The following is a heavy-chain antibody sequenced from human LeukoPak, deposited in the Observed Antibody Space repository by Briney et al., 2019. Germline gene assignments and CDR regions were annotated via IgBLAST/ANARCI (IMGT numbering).Heavy chain of an antibody. J-gene: IGHJ4*02. CDR1: GFTFSSYA. V-gene: IGHV3-30-3*01. D-gene: IGHD5-12*01. CDR2: ITYDGSSK. CDR3: AREQRGYDCYY. Sequence: GGSLRLSCAASGFTFSSYAMHWVRQSPGKGLEWVALITYDGSSKYYADSVKGRFTISRDNSKNTLYLQMSSLRAEDTAVYYCAREQRGYDCYYWGQGTLVTVSS.